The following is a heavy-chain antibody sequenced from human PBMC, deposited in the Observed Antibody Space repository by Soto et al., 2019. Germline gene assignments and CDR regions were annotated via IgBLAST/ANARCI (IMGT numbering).Heavy chain of an antibody. D-gene: IGHD2-8*01. CDR2: KYYRSKWYN. CDR1: GGSVCSHTAT. Sequence: XXTLSRTGASSGGSVCSHTATWDWLRQSPSRGLEWLGRKYYRSKWYNDYAVSVKSRITINPDTSNNQLSLQLNSVTPDDTAVYYCARLIGNSWLDSWGQGTLVPVSS. J-gene: IGHJ5*01. V-gene: IGHV6-1*01. CDR3: ARLIGNSWLDS.